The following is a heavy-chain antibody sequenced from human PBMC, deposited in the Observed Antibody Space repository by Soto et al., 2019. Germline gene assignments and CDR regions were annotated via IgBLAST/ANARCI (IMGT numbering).Heavy chain of an antibody. CDR2: IYYSGST. V-gene: IGHV4-59*01. D-gene: IGHD3-22*01. CDR3: ARDLVVITDNWFDP. CDR1: GGSISSYY. Sequence: SETLSLTCTVSGGSISSYYWSWIRQPPGKGLEWIGYIYYSGSTNYNPSLKSRVTIPVDTSKNQFSLKLSSVTAADTAVYYCARDLVVITDNWFDPWGQGTLVTVSS. J-gene: IGHJ5*02.